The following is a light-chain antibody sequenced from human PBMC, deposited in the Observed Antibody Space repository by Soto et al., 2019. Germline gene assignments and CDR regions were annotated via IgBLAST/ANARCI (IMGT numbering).Light chain of an antibody. CDR2: GAS. Sequence: EIVLTQSPGTLSLSPGERATLSCSASQSDSSSYLAWYQQKPGQAPRLIIYGASSRATGIPDRFSGSGSGTDFTLTISRLEPVDFAVYYCQLYGSSPRYTFGQGTKLEIK. J-gene: IGKJ2*01. CDR3: QLYGSSPRYT. CDR1: QSDSSSY. V-gene: IGKV3-20*01.